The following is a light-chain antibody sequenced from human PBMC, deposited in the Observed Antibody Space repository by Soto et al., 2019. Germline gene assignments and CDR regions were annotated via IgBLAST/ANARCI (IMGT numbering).Light chain of an antibody. CDR3: QQYYDTPLT. Sequence: PGERATPSCRASQSVSNSYLAWYQQKPGQAPRLLIYWASTRESGVPDRFSGSGSGTDFTLTISSLQAEDVAVYYCQQYYDTPLTFGGGTKVDIK. J-gene: IGKJ4*01. CDR2: WAS. CDR1: QSVSNSY. V-gene: IGKV3D-7*01.